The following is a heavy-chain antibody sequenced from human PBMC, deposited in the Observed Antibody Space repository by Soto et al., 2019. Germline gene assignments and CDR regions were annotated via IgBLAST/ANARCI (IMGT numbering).Heavy chain of an antibody. Sequence: QVHLVESGGGVVQPGRSLRLTCAASGFTFSSHALHWVRQAQGKGLEWVAVISYDGTRKYYADSVQGRFTISRDNSKNTLDLQMNSLSADDTAVYYCARGIYKSGVGGLDVWGQGTTVTVSS. CDR2: ISYDGTRK. J-gene: IGHJ6*02. D-gene: IGHD1-20*01. V-gene: IGHV3-30-3*01. CDR1: GFTFSSHA. CDR3: ARGIYKSGVGGLDV.